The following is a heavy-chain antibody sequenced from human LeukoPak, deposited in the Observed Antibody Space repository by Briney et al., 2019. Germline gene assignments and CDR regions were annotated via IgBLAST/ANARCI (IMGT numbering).Heavy chain of an antibody. CDR2: IYPGDSDT. J-gene: IGHJ4*02. CDR1: GYSFTSYW. Sequence: GESLKISCKGSGYSFTSYWIGWVRQMPGKDLEWMGIIYPGDSDTRYSPSFQGQVTISADKSISTAYLQWSSLKASDTAMYYCARQVRVRGVIVTSPFDYWGQGTLVTVST. CDR3: ARQVRVRGVIVTSPFDY. D-gene: IGHD3-10*01. V-gene: IGHV5-51*01.